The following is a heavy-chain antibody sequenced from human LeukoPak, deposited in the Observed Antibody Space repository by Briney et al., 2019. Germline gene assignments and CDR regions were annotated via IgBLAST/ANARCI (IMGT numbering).Heavy chain of an antibody. CDR1: DGSITSYC. J-gene: IGHJ4*02. Sequence: PSETLSLTCTVSDGSITSYCWSWIRQPPGKGLEWIGYIYYSGTTNYNPSLKSRVTISVDTSKNQFSLKLSSVTAADTAVYYCATAQGDYWGQGTLVTVSS. CDR2: IYYSGTT. V-gene: IGHV4-59*01. CDR3: ATAQGDY.